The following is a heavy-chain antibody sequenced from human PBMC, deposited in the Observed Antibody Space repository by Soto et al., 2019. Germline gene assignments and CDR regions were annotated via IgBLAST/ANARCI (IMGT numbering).Heavy chain of an antibody. J-gene: IGHJ4*02. CDR3: ASHMVRGVNY. CDR1: GYTFTGYY. CDR2: INPDRGGT. Sequence: QVQLVQSGAEVRKPGASLKVSCKASGYTFTGYYMNWVRQAPGQGLEWMGWINPDRGGTNYAQKFQGRVTMTRDTSISTAYMELSRLRADDTAVYYCASHMVRGVNYWGQGTLVTVSS. V-gene: IGHV1-2*02. D-gene: IGHD3-10*01.